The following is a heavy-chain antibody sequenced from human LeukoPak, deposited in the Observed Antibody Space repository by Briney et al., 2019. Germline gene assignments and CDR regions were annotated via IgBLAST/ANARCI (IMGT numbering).Heavy chain of an antibody. Sequence: GGSLRLSCAASGFTFSSYAMHWVRQAPGKGLEWVAVISYDGSNKYYADSVKGRFTISRDNSKNTLYLQMNSLRAEDTAAYYCARDGVVRGVIITRGPDYWGQGTLVTVSS. D-gene: IGHD3-10*01. J-gene: IGHJ4*02. V-gene: IGHV3-30*04. CDR1: GFTFSSYA. CDR3: ARDGVVRGVIITRGPDY. CDR2: ISYDGSNK.